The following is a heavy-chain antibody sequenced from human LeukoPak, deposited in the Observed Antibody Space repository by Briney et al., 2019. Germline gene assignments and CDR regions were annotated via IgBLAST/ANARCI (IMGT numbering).Heavy chain of an antibody. CDR2: IIPIFGTA. CDR3: ARGGPQDCSSTSCYRAFSY. Sequence: GASVKVSYKASGGTFSSYAISWVRQAPGQGLEWMGGIIPIFGTANYAQKFQGRVTITTDESTSTAYMELSSLRSEDTAVYYCARGGPQDCSSTSCYRAFSYWGQGTLVTVSS. J-gene: IGHJ4*02. V-gene: IGHV1-69*05. D-gene: IGHD2-2*01. CDR1: GGTFSSYA.